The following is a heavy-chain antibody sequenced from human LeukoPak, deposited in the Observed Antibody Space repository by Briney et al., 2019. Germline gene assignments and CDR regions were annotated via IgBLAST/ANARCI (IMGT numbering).Heavy chain of an antibody. J-gene: IGHJ3*02. CDR1: GGSISSSSSSSYY. D-gene: IGHD6-19*01. Sequence: SETLSLTCTASGGSISSSSSSSYYWGWIRQPPGKGLEWIGNIYHSGSTYYNPSLKSRVTISVDTSENQFSLKLSSVTAADTAVYYCARPAVAGNIDAFEIWGQGTVVIVSS. CDR3: ARPAVAGNIDAFEI. V-gene: IGHV4-39*01. CDR2: IYHSGST.